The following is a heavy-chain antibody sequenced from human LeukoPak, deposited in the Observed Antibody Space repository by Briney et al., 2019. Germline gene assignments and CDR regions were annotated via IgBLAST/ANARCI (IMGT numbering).Heavy chain of an antibody. Sequence: GGSLRLSCAASGFTFSSYGMSWVRQAPGKGLEWVSAISGSGGSTYYADSVKGRFTISRDNSKNTLYLQMNSLRAEDTAVYYCAKDGRTMVRGVTNYYTDVWGKGTTVTISS. V-gene: IGHV3-23*01. CDR1: GFTFSSYG. CDR2: ISGSGGST. D-gene: IGHD3-10*01. J-gene: IGHJ6*03. CDR3: AKDGRTMVRGVTNYYTDV.